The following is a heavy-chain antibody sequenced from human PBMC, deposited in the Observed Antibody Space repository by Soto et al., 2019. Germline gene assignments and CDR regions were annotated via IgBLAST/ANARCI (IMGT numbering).Heavy chain of an antibody. J-gene: IGHJ4*02. D-gene: IGHD6-6*01. CDR3: AHSRYSRSSFDY. CDR2: IYWDDDK. Sequence: GSVPTLVNPTQTLTLTCTFSGVSLTSSDVGVGWTRQPPGKALEWLALIYWDDDKRYSPSLKSRLTITKDTSKNQVVLRMTNMDPVDTATYYCAHSRYSRSSFDYWGQGTMVTVYS. CDR1: GVSLTSSDVG. V-gene: IGHV2-5*02.